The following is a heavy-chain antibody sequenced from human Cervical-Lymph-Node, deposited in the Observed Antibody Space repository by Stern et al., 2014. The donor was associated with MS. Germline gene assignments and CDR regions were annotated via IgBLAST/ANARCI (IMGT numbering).Heavy chain of an antibody. J-gene: IGHJ3*02. CDR2: LYLDDDN. V-gene: IGHV2-5*02. CDR3: AHRLEDGYSFPSAFDI. D-gene: IGHD5-24*01. Sequence: QVTLRESGPTLVKPTQTLTLTCTFSGFSLSTSGVGVGWIRQPPGKALEWLALLYLDDDNRYSPSLKSRLTITKDTSKNQVVLTMTNMDPVDTATYYCAHRLEDGYSFPSAFDIWGQGTMVTVSS. CDR1: GFSLSTSGVG.